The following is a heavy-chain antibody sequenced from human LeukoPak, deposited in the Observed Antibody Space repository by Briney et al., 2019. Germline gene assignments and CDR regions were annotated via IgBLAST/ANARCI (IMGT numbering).Heavy chain of an antibody. CDR1: GGSISSGGYY. CDR2: IYYSGST. D-gene: IGHD2-2*01. J-gene: IGHJ6*03. CDR3: ARSYCSSTSCYRHYYYYMDV. Sequence: SETLSLTCTVSGGSISSGGYYWSWIRQHPGKGLEWIGHIYYSGSTYYNPSLKSRVTISVDTSKNQFSLKLSSVTAADTAVYYCARSYCSSTSCYRHYYYYMDVWGKGTTVTVSS. V-gene: IGHV4-31*03.